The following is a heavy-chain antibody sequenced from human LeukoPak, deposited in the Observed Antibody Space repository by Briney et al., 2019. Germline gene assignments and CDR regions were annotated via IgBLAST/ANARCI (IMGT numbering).Heavy chain of an antibody. CDR2: IYYSGST. D-gene: IGHD3-22*01. CDR3: ARDLSYYDSSGYDAFDI. Sequence: SETLSLTCTVSGGSISSSSFYWDWIRQPPGMGLEWIASIYYSGSTYYNPSLKSRVTISVDTSKNQFSLKLSSVTAADTAVYYCARDLSYYDSSGYDAFDIWGQGTMVTVSS. V-gene: IGHV4-39*07. J-gene: IGHJ3*02. CDR1: GGSISSSSFY.